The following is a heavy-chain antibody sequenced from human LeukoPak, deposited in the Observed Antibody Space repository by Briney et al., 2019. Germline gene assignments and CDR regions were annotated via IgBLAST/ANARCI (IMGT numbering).Heavy chain of an antibody. CDR3: ARSAARILYFQH. Sequence: GALRLSCAASGFTFSGYSMKWVRQAPGKGLEWVSYISDSSSAIYYADSVRGRFTISRDTAKNSLYLQMNSLRAEDTAVYYCARSAARILYFQHWGQGTLVTVSS. CDR2: ISDSSSAI. CDR1: GFTFSGYS. J-gene: IGHJ1*01. D-gene: IGHD6-6*01. V-gene: IGHV3-48*01.